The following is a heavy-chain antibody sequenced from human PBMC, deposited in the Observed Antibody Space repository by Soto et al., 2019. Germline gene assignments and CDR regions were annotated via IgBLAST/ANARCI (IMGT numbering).Heavy chain of an antibody. Sequence: SVKVSCKASGGTFSSYAISWVRQAPGQGLEWMGGIIPVFGTANYAQKFQGRVTITADESTSTAYMELSSLRSEDTAVYYCAIXAWLAAAGLEYYYGMDVWGQGTTVTVSS. J-gene: IGHJ6*02. V-gene: IGHV1-69*13. CDR1: GGTFSSYA. CDR2: IIPVFGTA. D-gene: IGHD6-13*01. CDR3: AIXAWLAAAGLEYYYGMDV.